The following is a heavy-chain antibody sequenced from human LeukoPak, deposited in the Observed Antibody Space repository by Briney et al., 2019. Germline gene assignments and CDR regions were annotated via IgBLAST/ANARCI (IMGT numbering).Heavy chain of an antibody. V-gene: IGHV4-34*01. D-gene: IGHD6-19*01. CDR2: INHSGST. J-gene: IGHJ5*02. CDR1: GGSISSYY. CDR3: ARRRPTYSSGWYKGLKTGRFGFDP. Sequence: PSETLSLTCTVSGGSISSYYWSWIRQPPGKGLEWIGEINHSGSTNYNPSLKSRVTISVDTSKNQFSLKLSSVTAADTAVYYCARRRPTYSSGWYKGLKTGRFGFDPWGQGTLVTVSS.